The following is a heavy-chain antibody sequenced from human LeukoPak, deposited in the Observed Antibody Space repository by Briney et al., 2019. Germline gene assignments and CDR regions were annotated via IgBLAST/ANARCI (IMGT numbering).Heavy chain of an antibody. CDR2: ITSSSSYI. Sequence: RAGGSLRLSCAASGFTFSSYSMNWVRQAPGKGLEWVSSITSSSSYIYYADSVKGRFTISRDNAKNSLYLQMNSLRAEDTALYHCARRRQNGMATIFAQYYFDYWGQGTLVTVSS. D-gene: IGHD5-24*01. J-gene: IGHJ4*02. CDR3: ARRRQNGMATIFAQYYFDY. CDR1: GFTFSSYS. V-gene: IGHV3-21*04.